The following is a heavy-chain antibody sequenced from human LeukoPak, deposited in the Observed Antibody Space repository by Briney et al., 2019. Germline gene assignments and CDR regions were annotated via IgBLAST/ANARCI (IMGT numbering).Heavy chain of an antibody. J-gene: IGHJ5*02. D-gene: IGHD1-20*01. CDR3: GTLTGPHYNWFDP. CDR1: GGSISSGDYY. V-gene: IGHV4-30-4*08. CDR2: IYYSGST. Sequence: TSQTLSLTCTVSGGSISSGDYYWSWIRQPPGKGLEWIGYIYYSGSTYYNPSLKSRVTISVDTSKNQFSLKLSSVTAADTAVYYCGTLTGPHYNWFDPWGQGTLVTVSS.